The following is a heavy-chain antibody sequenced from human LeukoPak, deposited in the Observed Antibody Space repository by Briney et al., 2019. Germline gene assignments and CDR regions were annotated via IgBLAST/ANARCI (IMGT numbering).Heavy chain of an antibody. V-gene: IGHV1-18*01. Sequence: ASVKVSCKASGYTFTSYGISWVRQAPGQGLEWMGWISAYNGNTNYAQKLQGRVTMTTDTSTSTAYMELRSLRSDGTAVYYCARSWIWDSSSWPFDYWGQGTLVTVSS. D-gene: IGHD6-13*01. CDR1: GYTFTSYG. CDR3: ARSWIWDSSSWPFDY. J-gene: IGHJ4*02. CDR2: ISAYNGNT.